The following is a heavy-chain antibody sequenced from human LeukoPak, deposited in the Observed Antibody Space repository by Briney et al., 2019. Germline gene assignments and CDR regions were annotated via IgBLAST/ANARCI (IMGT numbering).Heavy chain of an antibody. V-gene: IGHV3-23*01. J-gene: IGHJ1*01. CDR2: ISGSGDTT. Sequence: GGSLRLSCAASGFTFGIYAMTWVRQAPGKGLEWVSGISGSGDTTYYADSVKGRFTTSRDNSKNTLSLQMTSLRAEDTAVYYRAKADYDRSGYSFARIFQHWGQGTLVTVSS. CDR1: GFTFGIYA. CDR3: AKADYDRSGYSFARIFQH. D-gene: IGHD3-22*01.